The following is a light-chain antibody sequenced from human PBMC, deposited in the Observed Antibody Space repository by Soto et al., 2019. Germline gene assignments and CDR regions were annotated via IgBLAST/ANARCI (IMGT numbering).Light chain of an antibody. V-gene: IGKV3-20*01. CDR2: GAS. Sequence: EIVLTQSPGTLSLSPGERATLSCRASQSVSSSYLAWYQQQPGQAPRLLIYGASSRATGIPDRFSGSGSGTDFTLTISRLEHEDVAVYYCQQYGSSPITFGQGTRLEIK. J-gene: IGKJ5*01. CDR3: QQYGSSPIT. CDR1: QSVSSSY.